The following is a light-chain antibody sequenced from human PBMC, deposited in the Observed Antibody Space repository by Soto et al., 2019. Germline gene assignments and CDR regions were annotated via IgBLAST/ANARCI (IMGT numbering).Light chain of an antibody. J-gene: IGLJ1*01. CDR3: SSYSSKTPPYV. Sequence: QSALAQPASVSGSPGQSITISCTGGSSDIGGYNYVSLYQQHPGRAPRLLILEVTNRPSGVPDRFSGSKSGNTASLIIRGLQAEDEADYFCSSYSSKTPPYVFGTGTKVTVL. CDR2: EVT. CDR1: SSDIGGYNY. V-gene: IGLV2-14*01.